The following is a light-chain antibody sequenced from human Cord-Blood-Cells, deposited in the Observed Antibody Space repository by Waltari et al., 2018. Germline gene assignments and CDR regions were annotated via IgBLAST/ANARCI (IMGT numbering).Light chain of an antibody. CDR1: QSVSSY. V-gene: IGKV3-11*01. J-gene: IGKJ3*01. CDR2: DAS. CDR3: QQRSNWPT. Sequence: EIVLTQSPATLSLSPGERATHSCRASQSVSSYLAWYQQKPGQAPRLLIYDASNRATGIPARFSSSGSATDFTLTSSSLEPEDFAVYYCQQRSNWPTFGPGTKVDIK.